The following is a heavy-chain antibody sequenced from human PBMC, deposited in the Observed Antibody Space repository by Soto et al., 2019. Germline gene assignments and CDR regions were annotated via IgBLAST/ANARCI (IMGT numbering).Heavy chain of an antibody. Sequence: QLQLQESGPGLVMPSETLSLTCTVSGDSISGSPYFWGWIRQPPGKRLEWIGSIFYDGYTLSTPSLRSRVTISVDTSKTQFSLKLASVAAADTATYFCARLQAAVPHYWGQGTLVTVSS. J-gene: IGHJ4*02. CDR3: ARLQAAVPHY. V-gene: IGHV4-39*01. D-gene: IGHD6-13*01. CDR1: GDSISGSPYF. CDR2: IFYDGYT.